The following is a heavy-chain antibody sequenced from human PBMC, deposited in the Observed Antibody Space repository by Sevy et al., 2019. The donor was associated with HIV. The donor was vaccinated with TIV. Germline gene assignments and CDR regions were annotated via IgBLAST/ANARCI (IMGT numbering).Heavy chain of an antibody. CDR3: ATSAQPYYYDSSGYYYGFDY. CDR2: ISSSGSTI. V-gene: IGHV3-11*01. J-gene: IGHJ4*02. D-gene: IGHD3-22*01. Sequence: GGSLRLSCAASGFTFSDYYMSWIRQAPGKGLEWVSYISSSGSTIYYAHSVKGRFTISRDNAKNSLYLQMNSLRAEDTAVYYCATSAQPYYYDSSGYYYGFDYWGQGTLVTVSS. CDR1: GFTFSDYY.